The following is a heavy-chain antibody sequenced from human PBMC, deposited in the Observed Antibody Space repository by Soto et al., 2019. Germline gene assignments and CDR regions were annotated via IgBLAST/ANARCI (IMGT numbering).Heavy chain of an antibody. CDR2: IKQDGSEK. J-gene: IGHJ3*02. Sequence: VHLVESGGGLVQPGGSLRLSCSASGFTFSSYWMTWVRQAPGKGLEWVANIKQDGSEKYYVDSVKGRFTISRDNAKNSLYLQMNSLRAEDTAVYYCARDGGSGGFDIWGQGTMVTVSS. CDR3: ARDGGSGGFDI. V-gene: IGHV3-7*01. CDR1: GFTFSSYW. D-gene: IGHD6-19*01.